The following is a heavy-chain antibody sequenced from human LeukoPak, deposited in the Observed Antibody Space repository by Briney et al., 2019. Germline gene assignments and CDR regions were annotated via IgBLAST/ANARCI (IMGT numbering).Heavy chain of an antibody. J-gene: IGHJ4*02. CDR3: ARFYGDYESLDY. CDR2: INPSGGST. Sequence: GASVKVSCKASGYTFTSYYMHWVRQAPWQGVEGMGIINPSGGSTSYAQKFQGRVTMTRDMSTRTVYMELSSLRSEDTAVYYCARFYGDYESLDYWGQGTLVTVSS. D-gene: IGHD4-17*01. V-gene: IGHV1-46*01. CDR1: GYTFTSYY.